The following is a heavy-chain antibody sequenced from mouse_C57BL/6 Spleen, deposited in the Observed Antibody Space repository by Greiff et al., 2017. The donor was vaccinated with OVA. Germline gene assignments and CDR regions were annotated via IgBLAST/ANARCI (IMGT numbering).Heavy chain of an antibody. J-gene: IGHJ1*03. Sequence: QVQLQQPGAELVMPGASVKLSCKASGYTFTSYWMHWVKQRPGQGLEWIGEIDPSDSYTNYNQKFKGKSTLTVDKSSSTAYMQLSSLTSEDSAVYYCARGDDYAYFDVWGTGTTVTVAS. CDR3: ARGDDYAYFDV. V-gene: IGHV1-69*01. CDR1: GYTFTSYW. D-gene: IGHD2-4*01. CDR2: IDPSDSYT.